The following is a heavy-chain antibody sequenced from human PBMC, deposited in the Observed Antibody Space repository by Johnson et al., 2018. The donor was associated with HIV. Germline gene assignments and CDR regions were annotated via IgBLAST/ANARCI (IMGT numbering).Heavy chain of an antibody. CDR1: GFTFDDYG. CDR3: ARSPEIGDRLWRAFDV. D-gene: IGHD4-17*01. Sequence: VQLVESGGGVVRPGGSLRLSCAASGFTFDDYGMTWVRQPPGKGLEWVSGISWNGGSPGYADSVKGRFTISRENAKNSLYLQMNSLRAEDTALYYCARSPEIGDRLWRAFDVWGQGTMVTVSS. CDR2: ISWNGGSP. J-gene: IGHJ3*01. V-gene: IGHV3-20*04.